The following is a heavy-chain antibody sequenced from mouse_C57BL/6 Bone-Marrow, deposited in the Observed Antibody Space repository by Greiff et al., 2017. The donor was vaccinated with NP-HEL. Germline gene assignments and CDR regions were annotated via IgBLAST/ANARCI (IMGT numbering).Heavy chain of an antibody. CDR1: GYTFTSYG. J-gene: IGHJ3*01. Sequence: QVQLKRSGAELARPGASVKLSCKASGYTFTSYGISWVNQRTGQGLEWIGEIYPRSGNTYYNEKFKGKATLTADKSSSTAYMELRSLTSEDSAVYFCARPMVTTVPFAYWGQGTLVTVSA. D-gene: IGHD2-2*01. CDR3: ARPMVTTVPFAY. V-gene: IGHV1-81*01. CDR2: IYPRSGNT.